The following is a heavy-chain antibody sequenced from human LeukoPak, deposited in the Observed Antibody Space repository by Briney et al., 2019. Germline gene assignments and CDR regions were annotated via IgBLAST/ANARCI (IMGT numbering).Heavy chain of an antibody. CDR1: GGPFSSYA. CDR2: IIPIFGTA. CDR3: ARDMGRGGYSYGSVFGY. D-gene: IGHD5-18*01. V-gene: IGHV1-69*13. J-gene: IGHJ4*02. Sequence: SVKVSCKASGGPFSSYAISWVRQAPGQGLEWMGGIIPIFGTANYAQKFQGRVTITADESTSTAYMELSSLRSEDTAVYYCARDMGRGGYSYGSVFGYWGQGTLVTVSS.